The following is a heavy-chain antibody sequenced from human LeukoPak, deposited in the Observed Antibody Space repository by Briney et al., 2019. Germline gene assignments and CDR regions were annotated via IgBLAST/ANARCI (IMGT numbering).Heavy chain of an antibody. J-gene: IGHJ4*02. CDR3: VREGGDSSGYYNLFDY. CDR2: IYIGGST. D-gene: IGHD3-22*01. V-gene: IGHV3-53*01. Sequence: GGSLRLSCAASGFSVSSNHMSWVRQAPGKGLEWVSVIYIGGSTYYADSVKGRFTISRDNSKNTLYLQMNSLRAEDTAVYYCVREGGDSSGYYNLFDYWGQGTLVTVSS. CDR1: GFSVSSNH.